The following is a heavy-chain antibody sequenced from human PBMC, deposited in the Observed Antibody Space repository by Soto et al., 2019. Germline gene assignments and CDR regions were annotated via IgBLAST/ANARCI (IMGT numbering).Heavy chain of an antibody. CDR2: IYYSGST. CDR3: ARGSGSVLRFLEWLPFDP. CDR1: GGSISSGGYY. J-gene: IGHJ5*02. Sequence: SETLSLTCTVSGGSISSGGYYWSWIRQHPGKGLEWIGYIYYSGSTYYNPSLKSRVTISVDTSKNQFSLKLRSVTAADTAVYYCARGSGSVLRFLEWLPFDPWGQGTLVPVSS. D-gene: IGHD3-3*01. V-gene: IGHV4-31*03.